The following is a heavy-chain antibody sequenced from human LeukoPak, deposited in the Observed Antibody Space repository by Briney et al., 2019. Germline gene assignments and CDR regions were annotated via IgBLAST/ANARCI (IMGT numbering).Heavy chain of an antibody. V-gene: IGHV3-21*06. CDR3: VRDVGAVRGEVYFDY. CDR2: ITGSGPYM. Sequence: GGSLRLSCAASGFTFSTFAMHWVRLSPGKGLEWVSSITGSGPYMLYADSVKHRFTISRNNTKNLLYLEMNSLRAEDTAMYFCVRDVGAVRGEVYFDYWGQGTLVTVS. J-gene: IGHJ4*02. CDR1: GFTFSTFA. D-gene: IGHD3-10*01.